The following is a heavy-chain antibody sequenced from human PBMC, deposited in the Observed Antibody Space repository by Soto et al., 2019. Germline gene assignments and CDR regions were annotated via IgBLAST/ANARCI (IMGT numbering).Heavy chain of an antibody. J-gene: IGHJ5*02. CDR3: ARDILFENWFAP. CDR2: INTATGNT. D-gene: IGHD2-15*01. Sequence: ASVKVSCKASGYTFTNNAMHWVRQAPAQRLEWMGWINTATGNTKYSRKFLGRISLTRDTSATTVYTELSRLTSTDTAVYYCARDILFENWFAPWGQGTLVTVSS. CDR1: GYTFTNNA. V-gene: IGHV1-3*04.